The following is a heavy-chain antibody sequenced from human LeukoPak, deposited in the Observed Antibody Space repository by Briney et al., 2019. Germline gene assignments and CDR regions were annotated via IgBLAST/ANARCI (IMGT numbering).Heavy chain of an antibody. CDR3: ARVRCSSTSCLNVYYYYGMDV. Sequence: ASVKVSCKASGYTFTSYGISWVRQAPGQGLEWMGWISAYNGNTNYAQKLQGRVTMTTDTSTSTAYMELRSLRSDDTAAYYCARVRCSSTSCLNVYYYYGMDVWGQGTTVTVS. V-gene: IGHV1-18*01. CDR1: GYTFTSYG. CDR2: ISAYNGNT. D-gene: IGHD2-2*01. J-gene: IGHJ6*02.